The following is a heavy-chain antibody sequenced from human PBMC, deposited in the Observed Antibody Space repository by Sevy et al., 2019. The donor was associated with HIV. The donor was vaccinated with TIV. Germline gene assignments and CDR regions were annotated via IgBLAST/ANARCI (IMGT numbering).Heavy chain of an antibody. CDR1: GYTFTGQY. D-gene: IGHD5-12*01. CDR3: ARDLRLRGYSYGSLDY. CDR2: INPKSGDS. V-gene: IGHV1-2*02. J-gene: IGHJ4*02. Sequence: ASVKVSCKASGYTFTGQYIHWVRQAPGQGLEWMGWINPKSGDSNYAQEFQGRVTMTRDTSINMAYMELSGLTSDDTAVYYCARDLRLRGYSYGSLDYWGQGTLVTVSS.